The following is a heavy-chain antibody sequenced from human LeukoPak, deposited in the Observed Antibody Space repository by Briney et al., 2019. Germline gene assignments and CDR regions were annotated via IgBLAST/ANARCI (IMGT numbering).Heavy chain of an antibody. D-gene: IGHD2-2*01. Sequence: ASVKVSCKASGYTFTSYGISWVRQAPGQGLEGMGWISAYNGNTNYAQKLQGRVTMTTDTSTSTAYMELRSLRSDDTAVYYCAREYCSSASCYSFDYWGQGTLVTVSS. CDR1: GYTFTSYG. CDR2: ISAYNGNT. CDR3: AREYCSSASCYSFDY. J-gene: IGHJ4*02. V-gene: IGHV1-18*01.